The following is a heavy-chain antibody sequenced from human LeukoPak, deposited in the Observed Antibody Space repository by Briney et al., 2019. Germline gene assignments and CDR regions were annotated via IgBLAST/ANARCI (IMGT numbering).Heavy chain of an antibody. D-gene: IGHD1-14*01. CDR3: AKAGVGSNWYFDL. J-gene: IGHJ2*01. V-gene: IGHV3-30*18. Sequence: GGSLRLSCAASGFTFTNAWMSWVRQAPGKGLEWVAVILYDGSNKYYADSVKGRFTISRDNSKNTVFLQMNSLRTEDTAVYYCAKAGVGSNWYFDLWGRGTLVTVSS. CDR1: GFTFTNAW. CDR2: ILYDGSNK.